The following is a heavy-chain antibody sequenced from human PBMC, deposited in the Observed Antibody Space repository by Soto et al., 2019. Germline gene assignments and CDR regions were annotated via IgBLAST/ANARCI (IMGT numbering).Heavy chain of an antibody. D-gene: IGHD2-2*01. CDR3: ARGLGYCSSTSCYAFWFDP. Sequence: SETLSLTCTVSGCSISSGGSYWNWIRQRPGKGLEWIGYINHSGSTNYTPSLKSRVSISPDTSKNQFSLKLSSVTAADTAVYYCARGLGYCSSTSCYAFWFDPWGQGTLVTVSS. J-gene: IGHJ5*02. V-gene: IGHV4-31*03. CDR2: INHSGST. CDR1: GCSISSGGSY.